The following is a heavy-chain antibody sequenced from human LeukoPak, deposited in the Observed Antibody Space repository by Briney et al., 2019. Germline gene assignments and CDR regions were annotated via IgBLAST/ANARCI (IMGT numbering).Heavy chain of an antibody. CDR3: ARLVYYGSGSYHYYFDY. J-gene: IGHJ4*02. CDR2: IYYSGST. V-gene: IGHV4-39*01. CDR1: GGSISSNNYY. D-gene: IGHD3-10*01. Sequence: SETLSLTCTASGGSISSNNYYWGWIRQPRRKGLGWIGPIYYSGSTYYNPSLKSRVTISVDTSKNQFSLKLSSVTAADTAVYYCARLVYYGSGSYHYYFDYWGQGTLVTVSS.